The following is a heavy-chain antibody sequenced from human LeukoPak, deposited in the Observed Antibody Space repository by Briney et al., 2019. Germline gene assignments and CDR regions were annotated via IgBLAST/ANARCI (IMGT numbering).Heavy chain of an antibody. V-gene: IGHV1-18*01. J-gene: IGHJ4*02. Sequence: ASVKVSCKTSGYTFARYGVSWVRQAPGQGLEWMGWISAYNGKTNYAQKFQGRVTMTTDTPTSTAYMELRRLRSDDTAVYYCARGDIVVVVGATPGFFDDWGQGTQVTVSS. CDR1: GYTFARYG. D-gene: IGHD2-15*01. CDR3: ARGDIVVVVGATPGFFDD. CDR2: ISAYNGKT.